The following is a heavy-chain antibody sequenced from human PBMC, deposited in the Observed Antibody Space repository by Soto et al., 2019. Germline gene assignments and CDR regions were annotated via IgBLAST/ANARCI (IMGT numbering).Heavy chain of an antibody. CDR1: GFAFSTFA. J-gene: IGHJ6*02. D-gene: IGHD3-16*01. CDR2: VSNHGGST. CDR3: AKSFVSSIRGFSYYYGWDV. Sequence: SLRLSCSASGFAFSTFAMHWVRQAPDKGLHHVSAVSNHGGSTYYADSVKGRFTMSRDNSKSTLFLEMNSLSPEDTGVYYCAKSFVSSIRGFSYYYGWDVWGQGTTVTVSS. V-gene: IGHV3-64D*06.